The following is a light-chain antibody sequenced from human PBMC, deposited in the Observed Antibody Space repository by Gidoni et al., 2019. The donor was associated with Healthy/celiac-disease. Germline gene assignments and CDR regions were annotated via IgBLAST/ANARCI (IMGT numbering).Light chain of an antibody. Sequence: EIVLTQSPATLSLSPGERDTLSCRASQSVSSYLAWYQQKPGQAPRLLIYDASNRATGIPARFSGSGSGTDFTLTISSLEPEDLAVYYCQQRSNWPPYTFGQGTKLEIK. J-gene: IGKJ2*01. CDR3: QQRSNWPPYT. CDR1: QSVSSY. CDR2: DAS. V-gene: IGKV3-11*01.